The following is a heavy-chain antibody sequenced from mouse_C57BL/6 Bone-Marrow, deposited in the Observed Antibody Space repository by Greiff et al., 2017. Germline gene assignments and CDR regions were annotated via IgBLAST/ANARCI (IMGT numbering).Heavy chain of an antibody. D-gene: IGHD2-1*01. J-gene: IGHJ3*01. V-gene: IGHV1-9*01. CDR2: ILPGSGST. Sequence: VQLQQSGPELMKPAASVKLSCTVTGFTFTGYWLEWVKQRPGHGLEWIGEILPGSGSTNYNEKFMGKATFTADTSSNTAYMQLSSLATEDSAIYYCARIGNYEAYWGQGTLVTVSA. CDR3: ARIGNYEAY. CDR1: GFTFTGYW.